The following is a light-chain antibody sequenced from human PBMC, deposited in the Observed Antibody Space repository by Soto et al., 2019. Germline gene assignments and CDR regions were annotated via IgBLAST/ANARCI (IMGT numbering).Light chain of an antibody. CDR2: EVS. CDR3: SSYSVSSMGL. J-gene: IGLJ2*01. CDR1: SSDIGDYDY. Sequence: QSALTQPASVSGSPGQSITISCTGTSSDIGDYDYVSWYQQHPGKAPKTLIYEVSIRPSGISNRFSGSKSGNTAYLTISGLQLEDEADYYCSSYSVSSMGLFGGGTKVTVL. V-gene: IGLV2-14*01.